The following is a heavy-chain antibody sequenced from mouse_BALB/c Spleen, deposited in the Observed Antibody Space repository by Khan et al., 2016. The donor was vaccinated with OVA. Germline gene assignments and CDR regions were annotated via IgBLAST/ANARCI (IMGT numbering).Heavy chain of an antibody. CDR1: GFTFSDYY. CDR3: ARQLYGAMDH. J-gene: IGHJ4*01. Sequence: EVELVESGGGLVQPGGSLKLSCATPGFTFSDYYMYWVRQTPETRLEWVAYISNGGGSTYYPDTVKGRFTISRDNAKHTLYLQMSRLKSEDTAMYYCARQLYGAMDHWGQGTSVTVSS. V-gene: IGHV5-12*02. CDR2: ISNGGGST. D-gene: IGHD2-12*01.